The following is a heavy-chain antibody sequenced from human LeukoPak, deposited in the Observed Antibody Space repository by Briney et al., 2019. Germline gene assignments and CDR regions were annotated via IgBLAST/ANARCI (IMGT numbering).Heavy chain of an antibody. J-gene: IGHJ4*02. D-gene: IGHD2-21*02. CDR1: GFTFSSYG. CDR3: FVTARGPEVDY. Sequence: GGSLRLSCAASGFTFSSYGMHWVRQAPGKGLEWVAVISYDGSNKYYADSAKGRFTISRDNSKNTLYLQMNSLRAEDTAVYYCFVTARGPEVDYWGQGTLVTVSS. CDR2: ISYDGSNK. V-gene: IGHV3-30*03.